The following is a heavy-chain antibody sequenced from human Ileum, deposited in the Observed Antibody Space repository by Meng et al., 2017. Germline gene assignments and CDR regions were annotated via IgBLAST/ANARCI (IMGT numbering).Heavy chain of an antibody. CDR2: INPNSGGT. CDR3: TRSITIIVVVLTGGVDY. J-gene: IGHJ4*02. CDR1: GYTFTGYY. D-gene: IGHD3-22*01. V-gene: IGHV1-2*02. Sequence: ASVKVSCKASGYTFTGYYMHWVRQAPGQGLEWMGWINPNSGGTNYAQKFQGRVTMTRDTSISTAYMQLSRLRSDDTAVYYCTRSITIIVVVLTGGVDYWGQETLVTVSS.